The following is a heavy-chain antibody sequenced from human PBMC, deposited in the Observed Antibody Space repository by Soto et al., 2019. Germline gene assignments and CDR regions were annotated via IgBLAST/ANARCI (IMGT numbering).Heavy chain of an antibody. V-gene: IGHV4-59*01. J-gene: IGHJ4*02. CDR2: IYYSGST. CDR3: ARARPSRFLEWLPDY. D-gene: IGHD3-3*01. Sequence: SESLSLTCTVSGGSICSYYWSWIRQPPGKGLEWIGYIYYSGSTNYNPSLKSRVTISVDTSKNQFSLKLSSVTAADTAVYYCARARPSRFLEWLPDYWGQGTLVTVSS. CDR1: GGSICSYY.